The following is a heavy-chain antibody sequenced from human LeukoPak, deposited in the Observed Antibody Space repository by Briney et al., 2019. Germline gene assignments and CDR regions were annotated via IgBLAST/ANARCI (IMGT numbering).Heavy chain of an antibody. CDR1: GYSFTSYW. CDR3: ARHLGYCSSTSCSGHFDY. V-gene: IGHV5-51*01. D-gene: IGHD2-2*01. CDR2: IYPGDSDT. J-gene: IGHJ4*02. Sequence: GESLKISCKGSGYSFTSYWIGWVRQMPGKGLEWMGIIYPGDSDTRYSPSFQGQVTISADKSISTAYLQWSSLKASDTAMYYCARHLGYCSSTSCSGHFDYWGQGTLVTVSS.